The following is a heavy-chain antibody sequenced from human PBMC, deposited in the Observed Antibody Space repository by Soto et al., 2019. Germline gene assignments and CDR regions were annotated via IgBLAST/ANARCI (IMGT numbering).Heavy chain of an antibody. D-gene: IGHD6-13*01. J-gene: IGHJ6*03. CDR1: GFAFSSYA. CDR2: ISGSGGGT. Sequence: GGSLRLSCAASGFAFSSYAMSWVRQAPGKGLEWVSGISGSGGGTYYADSEKGRFTISRDNSKNTLYLQMNSLRAENTAVYYCAKDGYGSNYYYHLDVWGKGTTVTVSS. V-gene: IGHV3-23*01. CDR3: AKDGYGSNYYYHLDV.